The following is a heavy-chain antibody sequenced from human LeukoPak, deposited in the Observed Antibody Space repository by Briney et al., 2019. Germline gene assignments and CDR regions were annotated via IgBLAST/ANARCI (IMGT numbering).Heavy chain of an antibody. D-gene: IGHD5-24*01. CDR1: GGSISSGGYS. CDR2: IDYSGST. J-gene: IGHJ2*01. Sequence: SETLSLTCAVSGGSISSGGYSWSWIRQPPGKGLEWIGYIDYSGSTNYNPSLKSRVTISVDTSKNQFSLKLSSVTAADTAVYYCARDGVKSNGYTRDWYFDLWGRGTLVTVSS. V-gene: IGHV4-61*08. CDR3: ARDGVKSNGYTRDWYFDL.